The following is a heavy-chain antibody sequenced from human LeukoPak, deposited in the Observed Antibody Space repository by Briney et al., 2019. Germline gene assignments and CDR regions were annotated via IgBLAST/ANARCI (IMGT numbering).Heavy chain of an antibody. J-gene: IGHJ4*02. CDR1: GYTLTGYY. D-gene: IGHD1-26*01. CDR3: ATKLGGERNPFDY. V-gene: IGHV1-2*02. Sequence: ASVKVSCKASGYTLTGYYLHWVRQAPGQGLEWMGWINPNDGVTSYAQKFQGRVSMTRDTSISTAYMELSRQKSDDTAVYYCATKLGGERNPFDYWGQGTLVTVSS. CDR2: INPNDGVT.